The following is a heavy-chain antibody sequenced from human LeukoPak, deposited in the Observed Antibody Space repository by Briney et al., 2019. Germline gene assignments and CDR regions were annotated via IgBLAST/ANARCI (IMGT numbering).Heavy chain of an antibody. D-gene: IGHD2-15*01. V-gene: IGHV1-18*01. J-gene: IGHJ5*02. CDR1: GYTFTSYG. CDR2: ISAYNGNT. CDR3: ARDPDLDCSGGSCYYNWFDP. Sequence: ASVKVSCTASGYTFTSYGISWVRQAPGQGLEWMGWISAYNGNTNYAQKLQGRVTMTTDTSTSTAYMQLRSLGSDDTAVYYCARDPDLDCSGGSCYYNWFDPWGQGTLVTVSS.